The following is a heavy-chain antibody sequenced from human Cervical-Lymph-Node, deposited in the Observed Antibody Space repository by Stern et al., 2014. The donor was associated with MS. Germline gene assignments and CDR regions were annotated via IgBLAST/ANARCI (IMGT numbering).Heavy chain of an antibody. CDR3: ARNWYFDL. CDR2: IYNTGNT. CDR1: GGSLSSYY. V-gene: IGHV4-59*01. Sequence: VQLVQSGPGLVKPSETLSLTCTVAGGSLSSYYWSWIRQPPGKGLEWIGYIYNTGNTNYNPSLKSRVTISVDTSKNRFSLNLSSVTAADTAVYYCARNWYFDLWGRGTLVTVSS. J-gene: IGHJ2*01.